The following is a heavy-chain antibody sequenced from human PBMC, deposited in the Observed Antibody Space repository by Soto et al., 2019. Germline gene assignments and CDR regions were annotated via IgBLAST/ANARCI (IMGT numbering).Heavy chain of an antibody. CDR3: AHRPSYCSGYSCYSGFDY. D-gene: IGHD2-15*01. J-gene: IGHJ4*02. Sequence: QITLKESGPTLVKPTQTLTLTCTFSGFSLSTSGVGVGWIRQPPGKALEWLALIYWDDDKRYSPSLKSRLTITKDTSKYQVVLTMTNIDPLDTATYYCAHRPSYCSGYSCYSGFDYWGQGTLVTVSS. CDR2: IYWDDDK. V-gene: IGHV2-5*02. CDR1: GFSLSTSGVG.